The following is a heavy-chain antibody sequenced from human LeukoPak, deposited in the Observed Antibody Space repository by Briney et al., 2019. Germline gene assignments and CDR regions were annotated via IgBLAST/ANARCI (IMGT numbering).Heavy chain of an antibody. J-gene: IGHJ4*02. D-gene: IGHD3-22*01. CDR1: GGSITSDNYY. CDR3: AREGDYYDRSGFRRRDLDY. Sequence: SETLSLTCTVSGGSITSDNYYWGWIRQPPGKGLEWIGSIYYSGNTYYNPSLKSRVTISVDTSKNQFSLKLISVTAADTAVYYCAREGDYYDRSGFRRRDLDYWGQGTLVTVSS. CDR2: IYYSGNT. V-gene: IGHV4-39*07.